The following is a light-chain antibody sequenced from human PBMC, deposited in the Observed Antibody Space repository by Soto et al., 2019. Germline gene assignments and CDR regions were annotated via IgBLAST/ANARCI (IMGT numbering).Light chain of an antibody. CDR3: QQYSSHST. CDR1: QRTSSY. Sequence: DIQMTPSPSTLSASVGDRVTITCRASQRTSSYLAWYQQKPGKAPKLLIYQASSLEHGVPSRFSGSGSGTEFSLTISSLQPADFATYYCQQYSSHSTFGQGTKVDI. CDR2: QAS. J-gene: IGKJ1*01. V-gene: IGKV1-5*03.